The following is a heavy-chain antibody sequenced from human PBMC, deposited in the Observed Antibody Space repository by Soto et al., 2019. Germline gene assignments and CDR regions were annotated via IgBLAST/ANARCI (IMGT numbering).Heavy chain of an antibody. V-gene: IGHV3-33*01. CDR3: ARGCGGSSNYFDY. Sequence: GGSLRLSCAASGFTFSSYGMHWVRQAPGKGLEWVAVIWYDGSNKYYADSVKGRFTISRDNSKNTLYLQMNSLRAEDTAVYYCARGCGGSSNYFDYWGQGTLVTVSS. CDR1: GFTFSSYG. CDR2: IWYDGSNK. D-gene: IGHD2-15*01. J-gene: IGHJ4*02.